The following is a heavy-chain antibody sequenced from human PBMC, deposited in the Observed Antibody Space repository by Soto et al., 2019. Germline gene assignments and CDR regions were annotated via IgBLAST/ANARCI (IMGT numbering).Heavy chain of an antibody. J-gene: IGHJ4*02. CDR3: ARVRSEGGGYRHFDY. CDR2: IQNSGST. CDR1: GVSIGSFY. D-gene: IGHD1-26*01. Sequence: PSETLSLTCTVSGVSIGSFYWSWIRQPPGKRLEWIGNIQNSGSTNYSPSLKSRVTISVDTSNNQFSLKLSSMTAADTAVYYCARVRSEGGGYRHFDYWGQGALVTVSS. V-gene: IGHV4-59*01.